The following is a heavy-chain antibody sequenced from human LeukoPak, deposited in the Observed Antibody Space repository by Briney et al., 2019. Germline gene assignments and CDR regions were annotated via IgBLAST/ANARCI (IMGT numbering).Heavy chain of an antibody. J-gene: IGHJ4*02. CDR2: INPNSGDT. V-gene: IGHV1-2*02. Sequence: ASVKVSCKASGYTFTGYYMDWVRQAPGQGLEWMGWINPNSGDTNYAQKFQGRVTMTRDTSTSTAYMELRRLTSDDTAVYYCARSIVGSTVGYWGQGTLVTVSS. CDR1: GYTFTGYY. D-gene: IGHD1-26*01. CDR3: ARSIVGSTVGY.